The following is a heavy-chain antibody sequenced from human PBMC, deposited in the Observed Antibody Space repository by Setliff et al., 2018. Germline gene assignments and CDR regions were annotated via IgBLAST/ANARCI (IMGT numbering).Heavy chain of an antibody. CDR1: GGAFNSYA. CDR2: IMPVLQAA. CDR3: ASRPSTYKWSYYYYYMDV. J-gene: IGHJ6*03. Sequence: GASVKVSCKASGGAFNSYAINWVRHAPGQGLEWMGGIMPVLQAASYALKLQGRVTITADESTSTAYMELSGLRSEDTAVYYCASRPSTYKWSYYYYYMDVWGQGTTVTVSS. V-gene: IGHV1-69*13. D-gene: IGHD4-4*01.